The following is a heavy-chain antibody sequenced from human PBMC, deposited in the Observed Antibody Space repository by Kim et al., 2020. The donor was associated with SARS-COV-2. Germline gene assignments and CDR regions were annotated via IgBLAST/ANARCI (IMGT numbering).Heavy chain of an antibody. CDR2: ISSSSSYI. V-gene: IGHV3-21*01. D-gene: IGHD1-26*01. J-gene: IGHJ4*02. CDR3: ARVAGPSGSYSGFDY. Sequence: GGSLRLSCAASGFTFSSYSMNWVRQAPGKGLEWVSSISSSSSYIYYADSVKGRFTISRDNAKNSLYLQMNSLRAEDTAVYYCARVAGPSGSYSGFDYWGQGTLVTVSS. CDR1: GFTFSSYS.